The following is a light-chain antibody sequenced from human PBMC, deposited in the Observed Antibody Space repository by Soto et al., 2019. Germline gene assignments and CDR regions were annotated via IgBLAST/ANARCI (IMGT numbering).Light chain of an antibody. CDR2: GTS. J-gene: IGKJ1*01. Sequence: EIVLTQSPGTLSLSPGERATLCCGAIHSVSRNSLAWSRQIPGQAPRYIIHGTSSRATGIPDRFSGSGSGTDFSLTISRLEPEDFAVYYCHQDGSSPTPLGQGTKAAI. CDR1: HSVSRNS. V-gene: IGKV3-20*01. CDR3: HQDGSSPTP.